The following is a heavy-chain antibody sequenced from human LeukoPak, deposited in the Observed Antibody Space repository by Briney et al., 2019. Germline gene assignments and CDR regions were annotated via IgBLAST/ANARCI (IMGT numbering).Heavy chain of an antibody. CDR1: GGSISSGGYY. Sequence: SETLSLTCTVSGGSISSGGYYCSWIRQHPGKGLEWVGYIYYSGSTYYNPSPKSRVTISVDTSKNQFSLKLSSVTAADTAVYYCARVSSNRYSYGRFDYWGQGTLVTVSS. V-gene: IGHV4-31*03. D-gene: IGHD5-18*01. CDR3: ARVSSNRYSYGRFDY. CDR2: IYYSGST. J-gene: IGHJ4*02.